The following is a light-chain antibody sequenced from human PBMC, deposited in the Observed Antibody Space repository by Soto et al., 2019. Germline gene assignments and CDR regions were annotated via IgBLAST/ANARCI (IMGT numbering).Light chain of an antibody. Sequence: MTQSPGTFSMSQGGTATLSCRASQTISGTLAWYQQKPGQAPRLLIHGASTRAPGFPARFSGSGSGTDFTLSISSLQSEDFAVYYCQQYDNWPWTFGQGTKVDIK. J-gene: IGKJ1*01. CDR2: GAS. V-gene: IGKV3-15*01. CDR1: QTISGT. CDR3: QQYDNWPWT.